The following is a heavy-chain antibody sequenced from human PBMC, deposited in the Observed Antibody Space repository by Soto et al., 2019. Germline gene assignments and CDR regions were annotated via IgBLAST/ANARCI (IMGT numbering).Heavy chain of an antibody. D-gene: IGHD4-17*01. CDR3: ARGTDYGDYLAYYYYGMDV. Sequence: QVQLVQSGAEVKKPGSSVKVSCKASGGTFSSYTISWVRQALGQGLEWMGRIIPILGIANYAQKFQGRVTITADKSTSTAYMELSSLRSEDTAVYYCARGTDYGDYLAYYYYGMDVWGQGTTVTVSS. CDR1: GGTFSSYT. J-gene: IGHJ6*02. V-gene: IGHV1-69*02. CDR2: IIPILGIA.